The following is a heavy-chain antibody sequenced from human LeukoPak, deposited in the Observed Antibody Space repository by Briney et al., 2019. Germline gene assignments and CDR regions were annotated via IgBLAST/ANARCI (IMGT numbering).Heavy chain of an antibody. CDR1: GFTFSSYA. V-gene: IGHV3-23*01. Sequence: GGSLRLSCAASGFTFSSYAMYWVRQAPGKGLKWVSTIGNSGGTYYADSVKGRFTMSRDQSKNTLFLQMNSLRADDTAMYYCAKDKYSAWGQGTLVTVSS. J-gene: IGHJ4*02. CDR3: AKDKYSA. D-gene: IGHD5-12*01. CDR2: IGNSGGT.